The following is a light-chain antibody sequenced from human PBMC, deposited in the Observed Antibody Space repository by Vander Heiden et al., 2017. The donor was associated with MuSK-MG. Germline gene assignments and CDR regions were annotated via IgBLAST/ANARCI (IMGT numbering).Light chain of an antibody. V-gene: IGKV3-11*01. CDR1: QSVSSY. CDR2: DAS. J-gene: IGKJ4*01. Sequence: EIVLTQSPATLSLSPGERATLSCRASQSVSSYLDWYQQKPGQAPRLLIYDASNSANGIPDRFSGSGYATDFTLTSSSREPEDFAVYYVQQRSNLLTFGGGTKVEIK. CDR3: QQRSNLLT.